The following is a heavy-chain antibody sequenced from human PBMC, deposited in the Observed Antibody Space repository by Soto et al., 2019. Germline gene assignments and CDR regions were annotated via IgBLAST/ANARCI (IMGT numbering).Heavy chain of an antibody. Sequence: ASVKVSCKASGGTFSRYAISWVRQAPGQGLEWMGGIIPIFGTANYAQKFQGRVTITAYESTSAAYMELSSLRSEDTAVYDCARDDRTPARYSSGWYGGYYFDYWGQGTLVTVSS. CDR1: GGTFSRYA. CDR3: ARDDRTPARYSSGWYGGYYFDY. CDR2: IIPIFGTA. J-gene: IGHJ4*02. V-gene: IGHV1-69*13. D-gene: IGHD6-19*01.